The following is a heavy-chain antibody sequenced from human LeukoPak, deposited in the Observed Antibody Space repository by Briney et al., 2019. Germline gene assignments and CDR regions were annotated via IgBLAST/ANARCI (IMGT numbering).Heavy chain of an antibody. CDR1: GFTFSSYS. J-gene: IGHJ4*02. Sequence: GGSLRLSCAASGFTFSSYSMNWVRQAPGKGLEWVSSISSSSSYIYYADSVKGRFTISRDNAKNSLYLQMNSLRAEGTAVYYCVRDPLSSGYYYREYYFDYWGQGTLVTVSS. V-gene: IGHV3-21*01. D-gene: IGHD3-22*01. CDR2: ISSSSSYI. CDR3: VRDPLSSGYYYREYYFDY.